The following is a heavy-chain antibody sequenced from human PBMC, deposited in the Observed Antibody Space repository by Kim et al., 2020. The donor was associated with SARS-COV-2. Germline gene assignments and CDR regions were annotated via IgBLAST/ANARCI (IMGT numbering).Heavy chain of an antibody. Sequence: GGSLRLSCAASGFSFSSCAMTWVRQAPGQGPEWVSSISHDGTSSHYALSRRGRFTISRDDSKNTLYLTLSSLRREATALYYCAKDVGDYSGMDAWGQGTTVTVSS. J-gene: IGHJ6*02. CDR1: GFSFSSCA. D-gene: IGHD3-16*01. V-gene: IGHV3-23*01. CDR2: ISHDGTSS. CDR3: AKDVGDYSGMDA.